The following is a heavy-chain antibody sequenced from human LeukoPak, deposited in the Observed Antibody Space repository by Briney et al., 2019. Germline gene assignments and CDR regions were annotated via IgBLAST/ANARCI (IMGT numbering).Heavy chain of an antibody. J-gene: IGHJ5*02. V-gene: IGHV4-59*01. CDR1: GGPISSYY. CDR3: ARLSKPANWFDP. D-gene: IGHD5-12*01. CDR2: IYFTGSS. Sequence: PSETLSLTCTVSGGPISSYYWSWIRQPPGKGLEWIGYIYFTGSSNYNPSLNSRVTISLDTSKNQFSLKLGSVTAADTAVYYRARLSKPANWFDPWGQGTLVTVSS.